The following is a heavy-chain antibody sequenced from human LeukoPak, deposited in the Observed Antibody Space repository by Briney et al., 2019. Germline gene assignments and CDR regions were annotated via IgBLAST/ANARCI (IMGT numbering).Heavy chain of an antibody. CDR1: GGSISSYY. CDR2: IYYSGST. V-gene: IGHV4-59*01. D-gene: IGHD4-17*01. J-gene: IGHJ6*02. CDR3: ARATVTHYYGMDV. Sequence: SETLSLTCTVSGGSISSYYWSWIRQPPGKGLEWIGYIYYSGSTNYNPSLKSRVTISVDTSKNQFSLKLSSVTAADTAVYYCARATVTHYYGMDVWGQGTTVTVSS.